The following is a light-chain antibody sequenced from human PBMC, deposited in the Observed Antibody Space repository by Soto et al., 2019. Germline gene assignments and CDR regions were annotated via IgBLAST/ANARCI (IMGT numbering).Light chain of an antibody. CDR1: SXDVGGYNY. J-gene: IGLJ1*01. CDR3: SSYTSNSTRV. Sequence: QSVLTQPASVSGSPGQSITISCTGTSXDVGGYNYVSWYQQHSGKAPKLMIYEVSNRPSGVSNRFSGSKSGNTASLTISGLQAEDEADYYCSSYTSNSTRVFGTGTKVTVL. CDR2: EVS. V-gene: IGLV2-14*01.